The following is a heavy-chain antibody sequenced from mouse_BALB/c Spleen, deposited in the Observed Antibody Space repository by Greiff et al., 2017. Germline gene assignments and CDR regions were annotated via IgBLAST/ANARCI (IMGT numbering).Heavy chain of an antibody. Sequence: DVKLQESGPGLVKPSQSLSLTCSVTGYSITSGYYWNWIRQFPGTKLEWMGYISYDGSNNYNPSLKNRISITRDTSKNQFFLKLNSVTTEDTATYYCARGWLLSFDYWGQGTTLTVSS. CDR1: GYSITSGYY. CDR2: ISYDGSN. CDR3: ARGWLLSFDY. D-gene: IGHD2-3*01. J-gene: IGHJ2*01. V-gene: IGHV3-6*02.